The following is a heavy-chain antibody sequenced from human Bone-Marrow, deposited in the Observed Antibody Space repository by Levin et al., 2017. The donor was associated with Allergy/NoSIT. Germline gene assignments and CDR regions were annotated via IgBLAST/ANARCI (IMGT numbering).Heavy chain of an antibody. V-gene: IGHV3-20*04. J-gene: IGHJ4*02. CDR3: ARVMSGSGCYCLSREIDG. D-gene: IGHD3-10*01. CDR2: INCNGDDT. Sequence: GGSLRLSCAASGFTFDDYAMNWVRQPPGKGLEWVCVINCNGDDTGYADSVKGRFTISRDNTKNSLFLQMNSLRAEDTAFYYCARVMSGSGCYCLSREIDGWGQGALVTV. CDR1: GFTFDDYA.